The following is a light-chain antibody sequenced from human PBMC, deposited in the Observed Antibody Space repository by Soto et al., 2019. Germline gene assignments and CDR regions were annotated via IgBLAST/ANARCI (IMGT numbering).Light chain of an antibody. V-gene: IGLV2-18*01. CDR1: SSDLGSYNR. J-gene: IGLJ1*01. CDR3: SLYTSSSTYV. Sequence: QSALTQPPSVSGSPGHSVTISFTGISSDLGSYNRVSWYQQPPGTAPKTIIYDVNNRPSGVPDRFSGSKSGSTAYLTISGLQAEDEADYYCSLYTSSSTYVFGTVKKVTV. CDR2: DVN.